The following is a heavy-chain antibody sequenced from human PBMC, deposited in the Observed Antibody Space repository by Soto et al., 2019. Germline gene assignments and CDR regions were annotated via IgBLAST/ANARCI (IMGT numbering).Heavy chain of an antibody. CDR3: AREGIRGLLDGYDL. Sequence: SVKVSCKASVFTSSGISWVRQAPGQRLEWMGLISTHNGNTIYAQKFQGRVIMTMDTSTTTVYMELRSLRPDDTAVYLCAREGIRGLLDGYDLWGQGTIGTGSS. CDR2: ISTHNGNT. V-gene: IGHV1-18*04. D-gene: IGHD2-2*03. CDR1: VFTSSG. J-gene: IGHJ3*01.